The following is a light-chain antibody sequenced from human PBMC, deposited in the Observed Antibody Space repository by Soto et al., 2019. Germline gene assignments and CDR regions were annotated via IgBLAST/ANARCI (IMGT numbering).Light chain of an antibody. Sequence: DIQMTQSPSTLSASVGDRVIITCRASHIVSTWLAWYQQKPGKAPKLLIYQASILDSGVPSRFSGSRSGPEFPLTINSLQPDDFATYYCQHYGSYSMITFGGGTKVEIK. CDR2: QAS. J-gene: IGKJ4*01. CDR3: QHYGSYSMIT. CDR1: HIVSTW. V-gene: IGKV1-5*03.